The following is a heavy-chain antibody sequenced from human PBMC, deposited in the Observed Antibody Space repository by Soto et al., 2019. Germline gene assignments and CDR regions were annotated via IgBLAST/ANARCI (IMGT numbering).Heavy chain of an antibody. CDR3: ARGRNYYDGTGYFDLDY. V-gene: IGHV1-2*02. Sequence: QVQLVQSGAEVKKPGASVKVSCESSGFSLTDHYLHWVREAPGQGLEWLGWINANSGGTKYAQKSQGRVAMTRDTSITTVYMELSRLRSDGTAVYFCARGRNYYDGTGYFDLDYWGQGTLVTVSS. CDR2: INANSGGT. CDR1: GFSLTDHY. J-gene: IGHJ4*02. D-gene: IGHD3-22*01.